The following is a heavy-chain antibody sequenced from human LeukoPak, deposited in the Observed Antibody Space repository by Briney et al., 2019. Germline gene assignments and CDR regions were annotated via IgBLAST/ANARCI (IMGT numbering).Heavy chain of an antibody. CDR2: TYYRSKWYD. Sequence: SQTLSLTCAISGDSVSSNNGAWNWIRQSPSRGLEWLGRTYYRSKWYDDYAGSVKGRISISPDTSKNQFSLQLYSVTPEDTAVYYCARDVGTSGWYTSDYWGQGTLVTVSS. V-gene: IGHV6-1*01. CDR1: GDSVSSNNGA. J-gene: IGHJ4*02. D-gene: IGHD6-19*01. CDR3: ARDVGTSGWYTSDY.